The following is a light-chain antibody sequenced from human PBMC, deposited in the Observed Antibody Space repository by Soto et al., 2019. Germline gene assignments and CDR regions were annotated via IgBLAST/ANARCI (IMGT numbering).Light chain of an antibody. CDR2: DAS. Sequence: DIQMTQSPSTLSASLADRFTITCRASQSISSWLAWYQQKPGKAPKLLIYDASSLESGVPSRFSGSGSGTEFTLTISSLRPDDFATYYCQHYSGDRATFGQGTKVDIK. J-gene: IGKJ1*01. V-gene: IGKV1-5*01. CDR1: QSISSW. CDR3: QHYSGDRAT.